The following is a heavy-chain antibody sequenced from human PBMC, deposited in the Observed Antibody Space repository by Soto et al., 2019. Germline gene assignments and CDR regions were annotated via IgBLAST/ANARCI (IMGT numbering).Heavy chain of an antibody. CDR2: IYHSGST. CDR3: ARGRYTAMVTGY. CDR1: GGSISSGGYS. Sequence: SETLSLTCAVSGGSISSGGYSWGWIRQPPGKGLEWIGYIYHSGSTYYNPSLKSRVTISVDRSKNQFSLKLSSVTAADTAVYYCARGRYTAMVTGYWGQGTLVTVS. J-gene: IGHJ4*02. V-gene: IGHV4-30-2*01. D-gene: IGHD5-18*01.